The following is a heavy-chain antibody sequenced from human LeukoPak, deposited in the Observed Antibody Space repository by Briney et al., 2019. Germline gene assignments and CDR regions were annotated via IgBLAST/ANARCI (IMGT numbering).Heavy chain of an antibody. Sequence: SETLSLTCTVSGYSISSGYYWGWIRQPPGKGLEWIGSIYYSGSTYYNPSLKSRVTISVDTSKNQFSLKLSSVTAADTAVYYCARDHYGDYYFDYWGQGTLVTVSS. D-gene: IGHD4-17*01. CDR1: GYSISSGYY. CDR2: IYYSGST. V-gene: IGHV4-38-2*02. CDR3: ARDHYGDYYFDY. J-gene: IGHJ4*02.